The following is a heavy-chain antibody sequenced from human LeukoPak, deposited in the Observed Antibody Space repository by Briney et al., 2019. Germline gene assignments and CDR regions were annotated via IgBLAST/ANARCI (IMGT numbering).Heavy chain of an antibody. J-gene: IGHJ4*02. CDR2: IYYSGST. V-gene: IGHV4-39*07. Sequence: PSETLSLTCTVSGGSISSSSYYWGWIRQPPGKGLEWIGSIYYSGSTYYHPSLKSRVTISVDTSKNQFSLKLSSVTAADTAVYYCAREGSSGYYPHYYFEYWGQGTLVTVFS. D-gene: IGHD3-22*01. CDR3: AREGSSGYYPHYYFEY. CDR1: GGSISSSSYY.